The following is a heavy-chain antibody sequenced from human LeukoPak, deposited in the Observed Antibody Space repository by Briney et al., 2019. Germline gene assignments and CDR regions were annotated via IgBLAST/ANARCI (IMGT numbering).Heavy chain of an antibody. CDR3: ARDRSCSSTSCYGGTFDY. CDR1: GFTFSSYE. D-gene: IGHD2-2*01. CDR2: ISSSGSTI. J-gene: IGHJ4*02. V-gene: IGHV3-48*03. Sequence: GGSLRLSCAASGFTFSSYEMNWVRQAPGKELEWVSYISSSGSTIYYADSVKGRFTISRDNAKNSLYLQMNSLRAEDTAVYYCARDRSCSSTSCYGGTFDYWGQGTLVTVSS.